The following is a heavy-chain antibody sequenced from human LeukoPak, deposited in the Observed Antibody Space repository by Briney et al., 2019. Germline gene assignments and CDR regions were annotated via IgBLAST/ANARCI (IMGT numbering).Heavy chain of an antibody. CDR2: IRYNVLST. J-gene: IGHJ6*03. Sequence: QPGRSLRPSCAAAGFSFSTYGMHWVRQAPGKGLEWVAFIRYNVLSTYYADSVKGRFTISRDDSKNTLDLQMNSLRAEDTAVYYCAKGNDAPATSWDYCYMDVWGKGTTVTVSS. D-gene: IGHD1-1*01. CDR1: GFSFSTYG. CDR3: AKGNDAPATSWDYCYMDV. V-gene: IGHV3-30*02.